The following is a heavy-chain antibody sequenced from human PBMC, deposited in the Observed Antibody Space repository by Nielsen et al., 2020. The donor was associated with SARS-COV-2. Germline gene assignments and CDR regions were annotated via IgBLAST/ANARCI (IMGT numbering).Heavy chain of an antibody. CDR2: ISYDGSNK. CDR3: AKDPGSGWQPLFDY. D-gene: IGHD6-19*01. V-gene: IGHV3-30*18. J-gene: IGHJ4*02. CDR1: GFTFSSYG. Sequence: GESLKISCAASGFTFSSYGMHWVRQAPGKGLEWVAVISYDGSNKYYADSVKGRFTISRDNSKNTLYLQMNSLRAEDTAVYYCAKDPGSGWQPLFDYWDQGTLVTVSS.